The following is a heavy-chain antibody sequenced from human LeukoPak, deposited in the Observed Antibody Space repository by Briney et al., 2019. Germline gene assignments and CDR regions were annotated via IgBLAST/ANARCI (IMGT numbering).Heavy chain of an antibody. V-gene: IGHV3-23*01. CDR2: ISGSGGST. CDR1: GFTFSSYA. D-gene: IGHD3-10*01. Sequence: GGSLRLSCAASGFTFSSYAMSWVRQAPGKGLEWVSAISGSGGSTYYADSVKGRFTISRDNSKNTLYLQMNSLRAEDAAVYYCAKPKWFGELLLDYWGQGTLVTVSS. CDR3: AKPKWFGELLLDY. J-gene: IGHJ4*02.